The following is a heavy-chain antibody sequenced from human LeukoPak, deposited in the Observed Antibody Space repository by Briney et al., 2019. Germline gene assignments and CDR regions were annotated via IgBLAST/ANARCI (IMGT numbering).Heavy chain of an antibody. D-gene: IGHD6-6*01. CDR1: GYIFTGYY. Sequence: ASVKVSCKASGYIFTGYYMHWVRQAPGQGLEWMGWISAYNGNTNYAQKLQGRVTMTTDTSTSTAYMELRSLRSDDTAVYYCARDRSSSTGAFDIWGQGTMVTVSS. J-gene: IGHJ3*02. V-gene: IGHV1-18*04. CDR2: ISAYNGNT. CDR3: ARDRSSSTGAFDI.